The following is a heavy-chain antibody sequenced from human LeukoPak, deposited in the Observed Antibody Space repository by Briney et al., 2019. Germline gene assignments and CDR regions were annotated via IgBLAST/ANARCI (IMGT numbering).Heavy chain of an antibody. D-gene: IGHD1-26*01. CDR3: AKDRTVGASYWYLDL. CDR1: GFTFSSNA. Sequence: GGSLRLSCAASGFTFSSNAMHWVRQAPGKGLEWVSGISSSGSGGNTYYADSVKGRFTISRDSSKNTLFLHMNTLRAEDTAIYYCAKDRTVGASYWYLDLWGRGTLVTVSS. V-gene: IGHV3-23*01. CDR2: ISSSGSGGNT. J-gene: IGHJ2*01.